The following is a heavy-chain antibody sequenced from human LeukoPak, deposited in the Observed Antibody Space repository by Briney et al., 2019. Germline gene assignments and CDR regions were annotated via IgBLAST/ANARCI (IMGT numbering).Heavy chain of an antibody. CDR3: AKDLDIVLFPTFTCDY. V-gene: IGHV3-74*01. CDR2: INTGGTDT. Sequence: RGSLRLSCAASGFTFSSFWMHWVRQVPGKGLVWVSRINTGGTDTVYADSVKGRFTTSRDNAKNTLYLQMNRLRVEDTAVYYCAKDLDIVLFPTFTCDYWGQGTLVTVSS. D-gene: IGHD2-2*03. CDR1: GFTFSSFW. J-gene: IGHJ4*02.